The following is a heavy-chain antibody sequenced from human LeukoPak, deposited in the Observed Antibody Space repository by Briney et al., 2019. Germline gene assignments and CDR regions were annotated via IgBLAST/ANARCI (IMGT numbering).Heavy chain of an antibody. J-gene: IGHJ4*02. CDR2: IYYSGST. Sequence: SETLSLTCTVSGGSISSSSYYWGWIRQPPGKGLEWIGSIYYSGSTYYNPSLKSRVTISVDTSKNQFSLKLSSVTAADTAVYYCARQYCSGGSCYSEYDFDYWGQGTLVTVSP. CDR1: GGSISSSSYY. CDR3: ARQYCSGGSCYSEYDFDY. D-gene: IGHD2-15*01. V-gene: IGHV4-39*01.